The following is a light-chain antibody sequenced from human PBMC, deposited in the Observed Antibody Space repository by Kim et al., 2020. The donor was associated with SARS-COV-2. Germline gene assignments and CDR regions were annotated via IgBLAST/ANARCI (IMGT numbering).Light chain of an antibody. V-gene: IGKV3-15*01. CDR2: AAS. CDR3: LQYYNWPPLT. J-gene: IGKJ4*01. Sequence: APGERTTLSCRASQRVSSHLAWYQQKPGQDPRLLISAASTRATGVPVRFSGSGSGTEFTLTISSLQSEDFAVYYCLQYYNWPPLTFGGGTKVDIK. CDR1: QRVSSH.